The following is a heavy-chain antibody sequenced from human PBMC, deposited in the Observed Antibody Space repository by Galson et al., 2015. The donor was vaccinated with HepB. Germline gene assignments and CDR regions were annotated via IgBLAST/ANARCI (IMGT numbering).Heavy chain of an antibody. V-gene: IGHV5-51*01. J-gene: IGHJ5*02. CDR3: ARTTVTTLAWFDP. Sequence: QSGAEVKRPGESLKISCTGSGYSFTSYWIGCVRQMPGKGLVWMGIISPSDSDTRYSPSFQGQVTISADKSISTAYLQWSSLKASDTAMYYCARTTVTTLAWFDPWGQGTLVTVSS. CDR1: GYSFTSYW. CDR2: ISPSDSDT. D-gene: IGHD4-17*01.